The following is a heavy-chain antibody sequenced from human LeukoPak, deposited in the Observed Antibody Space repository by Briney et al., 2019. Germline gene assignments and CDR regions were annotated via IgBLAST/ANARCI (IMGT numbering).Heavy chain of an antibody. CDR1: GFTFSSYA. Sequence: GRSLRLSCAASGFTFSSYAMHWVRQAPGKGLEWVAVVSYDGSNKYYADSVKGRFTISRDNSKNTLYLQMNSLRAEDTAVYYCAKDKGFLGSGYPAHFDYWGQGTLVTVSS. CDR3: AKDKGFLGSGYPAHFDY. D-gene: IGHD3-22*01. J-gene: IGHJ4*02. V-gene: IGHV3-30*04. CDR2: VSYDGSNK.